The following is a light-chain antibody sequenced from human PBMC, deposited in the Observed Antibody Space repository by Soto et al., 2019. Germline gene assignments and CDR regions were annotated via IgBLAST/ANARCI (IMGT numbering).Light chain of an antibody. CDR1: QSISNV. J-gene: IGKJ5*01. Sequence: EIVLTQSPATLSLSPGDRATLSCRASQSISNVLAWYQQKPGQAPRLLIYRTSNRATGIPDRFSGSGSGTEFTLTISSLQSEDFAVYYCQQGRGITFGQGTRLEIK. CDR3: QQGRGIT. CDR2: RTS. V-gene: IGKV3D-15*01.